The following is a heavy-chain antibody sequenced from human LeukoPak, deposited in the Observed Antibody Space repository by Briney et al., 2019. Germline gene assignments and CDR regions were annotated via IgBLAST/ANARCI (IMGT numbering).Heavy chain of an antibody. CDR2: ISSSGSTI. Sequence: GGSLRLSCAASGFTFSSYEMNWVRQAPGKGLEWVSYISSSGSTIYYADSVKGRFTIPRDNAKNSLYLQMNSLRAEDTAVYYCARGIAAADLDYWGQGTLVTVSS. CDR1: GFTFSSYE. J-gene: IGHJ4*02. V-gene: IGHV3-48*03. D-gene: IGHD6-13*01. CDR3: ARGIAAADLDY.